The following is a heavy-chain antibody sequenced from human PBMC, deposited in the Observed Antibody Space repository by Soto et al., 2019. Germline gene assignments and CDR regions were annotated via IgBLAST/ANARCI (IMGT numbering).Heavy chain of an antibody. Sequence: DVQLLESGGGLVQPGGSLRLSCAASGFIFSNYAMTWVRQAPGKGLESVSAIGGTGGDTYYSNSGKGRFTISSDTYKHTLSLEMNSVSEDDTAVSYCAKDVVAYNVACDWFVSWGQGTLVTVSS. CDR3: AKDVVAYNVACDWFVS. V-gene: IGHV3-23*01. CDR1: GFIFSNYA. J-gene: IGHJ5*01. D-gene: IGHD2-15*01. CDR2: IGGTGGDT.